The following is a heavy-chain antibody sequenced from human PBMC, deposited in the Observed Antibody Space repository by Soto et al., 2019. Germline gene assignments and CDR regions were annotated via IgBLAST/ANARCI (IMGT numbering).Heavy chain of an antibody. J-gene: IGHJ6*02. D-gene: IGHD3-10*01. Sequence: GGSLRLSCAASGYTFRSYDMHWVRQVTGKGLEWVSVIGSAGDSNYAPSVKGRFTISRENAKNSSYLQMNSLRAGDTAVYYCARGSKGTYGMDVWGQGTTVTVSS. CDR3: ARGSKGTYGMDV. CDR1: GYTFRSYD. CDR2: IGSAGDS. V-gene: IGHV3-13*01.